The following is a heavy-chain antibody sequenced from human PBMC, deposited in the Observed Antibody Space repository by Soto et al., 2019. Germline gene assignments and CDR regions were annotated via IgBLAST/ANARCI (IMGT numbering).Heavy chain of an antibody. CDR1: GFTFRNYG. CDR3: ARDQLYYHDMSGRPSNAFDV. Sequence: PGGSLRLSCAASGFTFRNYGMNWVRQAPGKGLEWVSYIGIGSSTKYYADSVKGLFTISRDNAKNSLYLQMNSLRAEDTAVYYCARDQLYYHDMSGRPSNAFDVWGQATMLTVAS. J-gene: IGHJ3*01. D-gene: IGHD3-22*01. V-gene: IGHV3-48*01. CDR2: IGIGSSTK.